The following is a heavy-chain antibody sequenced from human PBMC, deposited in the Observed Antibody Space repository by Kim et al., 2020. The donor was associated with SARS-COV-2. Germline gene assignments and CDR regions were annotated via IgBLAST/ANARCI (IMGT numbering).Heavy chain of an antibody. Sequence: GGSLRLSCAASGFTVSSNYMSWVRQAPGKGLEWVSVIYSGGSTYYADSVKGRFTISRDNSKNTLYLQMNSLRAEDTAVYYCAREVVTAINAFDIWGQGTMVTVSS. V-gene: IGHV3-53*01. D-gene: IGHD2-21*02. J-gene: IGHJ3*02. CDR2: IYSGGST. CDR1: GFTVSSNY. CDR3: AREVVTAINAFDI.